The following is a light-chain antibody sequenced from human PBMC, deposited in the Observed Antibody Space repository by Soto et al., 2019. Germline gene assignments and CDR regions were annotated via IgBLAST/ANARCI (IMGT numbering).Light chain of an antibody. Sequence: QSVVTQAACVSGSPGQSITISCTGTRRDVGGYNYVSWYQQYPGKSPKLLIYEVTHRPSGVSNRFSGSKSGNTASLTISGLQAEDEADYYCSSYTISNTLPFVFGTGTKVTAL. CDR2: EVT. J-gene: IGLJ1*01. CDR3: SSYTISNTLPFV. CDR1: RRDVGGYNY. V-gene: IGLV2-14*01.